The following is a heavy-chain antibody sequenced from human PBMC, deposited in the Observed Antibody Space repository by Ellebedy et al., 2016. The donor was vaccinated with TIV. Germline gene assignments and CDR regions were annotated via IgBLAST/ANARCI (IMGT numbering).Heavy chain of an antibody. Sequence: GESLKISCAASGFTFSSYWMHWFRQAPGKGLVWVSHINSDGSSTSYADSVKGRFTISRDNAKNTLYLQMNSLRAEDTAVYYCARVLSSYDFSPSNWFDPWGQGTLVTVSS. CDR3: ARVLSSYDFSPSNWFDP. CDR1: GFTFSSYW. CDR2: INSDGSST. J-gene: IGHJ5*02. V-gene: IGHV3-74*01. D-gene: IGHD3-3*01.